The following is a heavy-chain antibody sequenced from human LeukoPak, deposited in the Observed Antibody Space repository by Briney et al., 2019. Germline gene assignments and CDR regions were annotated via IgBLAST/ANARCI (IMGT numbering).Heavy chain of an antibody. CDR2: INPSGGST. D-gene: IGHD6-13*01. CDR1: GYTFTSYY. CDR3: AREVYSSRDLDV. J-gene: IGHJ6*02. Sequence: GASVKVSCKASGYTFTSYYMHWVRQAPGQGLEWMGIINPSGGSTSYAQKFLGRVTMTRDTSTSTVYMELSSLGSEDTAVYYCAREVYSSRDLDVWGQGTTVTVSS. V-gene: IGHV1-46*01.